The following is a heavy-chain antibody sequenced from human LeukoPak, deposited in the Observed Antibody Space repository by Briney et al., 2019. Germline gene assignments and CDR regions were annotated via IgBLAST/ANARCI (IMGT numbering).Heavy chain of an antibody. CDR1: GYTFTGYY. Sequence: ASVKVSCKASGYTFTGYYMQWVRQAPGQGLEWMGWINPNSGGTNYAQKFQGRVTMTRDTSISTAYMELSRLRSDDTAVYYCARDDHYYGSGSDWGQGTLVTVSS. D-gene: IGHD3-10*01. V-gene: IGHV1-2*02. J-gene: IGHJ4*02. CDR2: INPNSGGT. CDR3: ARDDHYYGSGSD.